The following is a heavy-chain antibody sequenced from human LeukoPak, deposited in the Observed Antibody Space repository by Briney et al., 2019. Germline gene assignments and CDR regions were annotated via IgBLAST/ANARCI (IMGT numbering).Heavy chain of an antibody. J-gene: IGHJ5*02. D-gene: IGHD3-9*01. Sequence: GSSVKVSCKASGGTFSSYAISWVRQAPGQGLEWMGGIIPIFGTANYAQKFQGRVTITADKSTSTAYMELSSLRSEDTAVYYCAREESYDILTGYYHWFDPWGQGTLVTVSS. CDR2: IIPIFGTA. CDR1: GGTFSSYA. V-gene: IGHV1-69*06. CDR3: AREESYDILTGYYHWFDP.